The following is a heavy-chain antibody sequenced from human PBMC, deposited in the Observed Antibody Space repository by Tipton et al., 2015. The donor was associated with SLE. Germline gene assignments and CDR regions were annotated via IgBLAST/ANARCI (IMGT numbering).Heavy chain of an antibody. CDR3: ARAGTLGVVVAATGYGMDV. CDR2: INHSGST. V-gene: IGHV4-34*01. J-gene: IGHJ6*01. CDR1: GGSISSYY. D-gene: IGHD2-15*01. Sequence: TLSLTCTVSGGSISSYYWSWIRQPPGKGLEWIGEINHSGSTNYNPSLKSRVTISVDTSKNQFSLKLSSVTAADTAVYYCARAGTLGVVVAATGYGMDVWGQGTTVTVSS.